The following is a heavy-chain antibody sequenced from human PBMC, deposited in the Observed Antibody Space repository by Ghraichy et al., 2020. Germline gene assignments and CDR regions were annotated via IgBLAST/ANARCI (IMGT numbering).Heavy chain of an antibody. V-gene: IGHV3-48*01. CDR2: ISSSSSTI. J-gene: IGHJ4*02. Sequence: GGSLRLSCAASGFTFSSYSMNWVRQAPGKGLEWVSYISSSSSTIYYADSVKGRFTISRDNAKNSLYLQMNSLRAEDTAVYYCARDSGEQLVPIDYWGQGTLVTVSS. CDR1: GFTFSSYS. D-gene: IGHD6-6*01. CDR3: ARDSGEQLVPIDY.